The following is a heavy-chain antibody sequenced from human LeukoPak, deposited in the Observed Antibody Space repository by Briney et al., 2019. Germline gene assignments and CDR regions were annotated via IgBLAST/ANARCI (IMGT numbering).Heavy chain of an antibody. J-gene: IGHJ3*02. Sequence: GESLKISCKGSGYSFTSYWIGWVRQMPGKGLEWTGIIYPGDSDTRYSPSFQGQVTISADKSISTAYLQWSSLKASDTAMYYCARIDYYDSSGYLGPFDIWGQGTMVTVSS. CDR2: IYPGDSDT. V-gene: IGHV5-51*01. D-gene: IGHD3-22*01. CDR3: ARIDYYDSSGYLGPFDI. CDR1: GYSFTSYW.